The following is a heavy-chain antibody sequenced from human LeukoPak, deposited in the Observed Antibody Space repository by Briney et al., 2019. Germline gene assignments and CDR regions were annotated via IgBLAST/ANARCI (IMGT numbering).Heavy chain of an antibody. CDR2: IYYSGST. D-gene: IGHD3-22*01. V-gene: IGHV4-59*01. J-gene: IGHJ4*02. Sequence: KPSETLSLTCTVSGDSMSSYYWSWIRQPPGKGLEWIGYIYYSGSTNYNPSLKSRVTMSIDTSKNQFSLKLRFVTAADSAVYYCAGEHSGGYRFDYWGRGTLVTVSS. CDR1: GDSMSSYY. CDR3: AGEHSGGYRFDY.